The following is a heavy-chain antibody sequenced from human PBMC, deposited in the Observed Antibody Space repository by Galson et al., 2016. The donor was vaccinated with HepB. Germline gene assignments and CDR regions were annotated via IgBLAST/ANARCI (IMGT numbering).Heavy chain of an antibody. Sequence: TLSLTCAVYGRSFSGYYWSWIRQSPGKGLEWIGGVDHSGSTNYNPSLKSRVTVSVDTSKNQFSLNLSSVTAADTAVYYCPRGRLRAFDVWGQGTVVTVSS. J-gene: IGHJ3*01. CDR2: VDHSGST. CDR3: PRGRLRAFDV. V-gene: IGHV4-34*01. D-gene: IGHD4-17*01. CDR1: GRSFSGYY.